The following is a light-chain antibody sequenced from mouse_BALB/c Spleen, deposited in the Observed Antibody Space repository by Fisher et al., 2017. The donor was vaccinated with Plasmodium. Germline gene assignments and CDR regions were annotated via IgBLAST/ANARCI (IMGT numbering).Light chain of an antibody. CDR3: QQYYNYRT. CDR1: QSISNN. J-gene: IGKJ1*01. V-gene: IGKV5-43*01. CDR2: YTS. Sequence: DIVLTQTPVTLSVTPGDSVSLSCRASQSISNNLHWYQQKSHESPRLLINYTSQSISGIPSRFSGSGSGTDFTLTISSVKTEDLAVYYCQQYYNYRTFGGGTKLEIK.